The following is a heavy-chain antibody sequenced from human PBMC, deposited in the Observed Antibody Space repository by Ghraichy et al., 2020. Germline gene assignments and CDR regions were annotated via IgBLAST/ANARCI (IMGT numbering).Heavy chain of an antibody. V-gene: IGHV4-59*01. CDR3: ASSAPSSRLRFDN. Sequence: SQTLSLTCTVSSGSISSYYWSWIRQPPGKGLEYIGCVHYSGTTYYDPSLKSRVTMSVDTSKSQFSLRLNSVTTADTAVYHCASSAPSSRLRFDNWGQGILVTVSS. D-gene: IGHD3-16*01. CDR2: VHYSGTT. J-gene: IGHJ4*02. CDR1: SGSISSYY.